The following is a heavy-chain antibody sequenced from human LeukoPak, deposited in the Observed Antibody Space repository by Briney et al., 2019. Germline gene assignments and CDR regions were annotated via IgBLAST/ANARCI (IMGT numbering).Heavy chain of an antibody. CDR2: ISSSGSTI. CDR1: GFTFSSYD. V-gene: IGHV3-48*03. D-gene: IGHD1-26*01. CDR3: ARVSSGSYYILDY. Sequence: PGGSLRLSCAASGFTFSSYDMNWVRQAPGKGLEWVSYISSSGSTIYYADSVKGRLTISRENAKNSLYLQMNSLRAEDTAVYYCARVSSGSYYILDYWGQGTLVTVSS. J-gene: IGHJ4*02.